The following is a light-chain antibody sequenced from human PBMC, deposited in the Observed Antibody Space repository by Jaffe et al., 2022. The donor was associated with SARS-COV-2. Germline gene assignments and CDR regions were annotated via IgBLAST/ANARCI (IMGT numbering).Light chain of an antibody. CDR2: AAS. J-gene: IGKJ2*01. CDR3: QQGSSFPYT. CDR1: QGVGRW. Sequence: DIQLTQSPSPVSASVGDRVTITCRASQGVGRWLAWYQQKPGKAPNLLIAAASNLESGVPSRFSGSGSGTDFTLTISSLHPEDLATYYCQQGSSFPYTFGQGTRVEI. V-gene: IGKV1-12*01.